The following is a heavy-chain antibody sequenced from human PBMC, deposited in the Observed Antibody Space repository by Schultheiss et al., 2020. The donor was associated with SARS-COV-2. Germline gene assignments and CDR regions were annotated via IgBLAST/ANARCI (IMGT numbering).Heavy chain of an antibody. Sequence: SQTLSLTCTVSGGSISSGGYYWTWIRQHPRKGLEWIGYIYYSGSTNYNPSLKSRVTISVDTSKNQFSLKLSSVTAADTAVYYCARGGAYYSGGSCYSYYFDYWGQGTLVTVSS. V-gene: IGHV4-31*03. J-gene: IGHJ4*02. D-gene: IGHD2-15*01. CDR3: ARGGAYYSGGSCYSYYFDY. CDR2: IYYSGST. CDR1: GGSISSGGYY.